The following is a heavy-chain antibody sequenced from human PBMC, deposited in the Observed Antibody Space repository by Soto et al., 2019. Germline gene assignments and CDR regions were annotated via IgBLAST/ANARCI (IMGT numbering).Heavy chain of an antibody. CDR3: AKDYDSSGYWLFGY. CDR2: ISGSGGST. J-gene: IGHJ4*02. Sequence: PGGSLRLSCAASGFTFSSYAMSWVRQAPGKGLEWVSAISGSGGSTYYADSVKGRFTISRDNSKNTPYLQMNSLRAEDTAVYYCAKDYDSSGYWLFGYWGQGTLVTVSS. V-gene: IGHV3-23*01. D-gene: IGHD3-22*01. CDR1: GFTFSSYA.